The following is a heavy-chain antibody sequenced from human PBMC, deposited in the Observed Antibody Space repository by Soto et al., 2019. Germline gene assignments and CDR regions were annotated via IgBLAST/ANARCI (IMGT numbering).Heavy chain of an antibody. V-gene: IGHV3-23*01. Sequence: EVQLLESGGGLVQPRGSLRLSCAASGFTFSSYAMSWVRQAPGKGLEWVSAISGSGGSTYYADSVKGRFTISRDNSKNTLYLQMNSLRAEDTAVYYCAKGRDSATAYYYYMDVWGKGTTVTVSS. J-gene: IGHJ6*03. D-gene: IGHD5-12*01. CDR2: ISGSGGST. CDR1: GFTFSSYA. CDR3: AKGRDSATAYYYYMDV.